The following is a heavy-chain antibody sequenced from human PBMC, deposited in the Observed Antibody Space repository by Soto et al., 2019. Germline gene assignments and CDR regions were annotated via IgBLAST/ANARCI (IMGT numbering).Heavy chain of an antibody. D-gene: IGHD1-1*01. CDR2: ISSSSGTR. Sequence: GGSLRLSCEGSGFTFSGYEMNWVRQAPGKGLEWISYISSSSGTRYFADSVKGRFTISRDNAKNSLYLQMNSLRVEDTAVYYCARARNWNLDYWGQGTLVTVSS. J-gene: IGHJ4*02. CDR1: GFTFSGYE. CDR3: ARARNWNLDY. V-gene: IGHV3-48*03.